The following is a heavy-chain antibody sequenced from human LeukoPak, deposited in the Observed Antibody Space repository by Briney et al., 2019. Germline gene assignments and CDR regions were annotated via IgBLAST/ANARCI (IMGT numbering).Heavy chain of an antibody. D-gene: IGHD5-12*01. CDR2: IYPGDSDT. J-gene: IGHJ4*02. Sequence: GESLKISCKGSGYSFTSYWLGWVRQMPGKGLEWMGIIYPGDSDTRYSPSFQGQVTISADKSISTAYLQWSSLKASDTAMYYCARLSRYSGYDYELWGQGTLVTVSS. CDR3: ARLSRYSGYDYEL. V-gene: IGHV5-51*01. CDR1: GYSFTSYW.